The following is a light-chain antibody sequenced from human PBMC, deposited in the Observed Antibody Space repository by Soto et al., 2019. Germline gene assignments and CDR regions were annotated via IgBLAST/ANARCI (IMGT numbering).Light chain of an antibody. Sequence: QSVLTQPASVSGSPGQSITISCTGTSSDVGSYNLVSWYQQHPGKAPKLMIYEDTKRPSGVSSRFSGSKSGNTASLTISGLQAEDEADYYCCSYASSSTVVFGGVTKLTVL. V-gene: IGLV2-14*02. J-gene: IGLJ2*01. CDR3: CSYASSSTVV. CDR1: SSDVGSYNL. CDR2: EDT.